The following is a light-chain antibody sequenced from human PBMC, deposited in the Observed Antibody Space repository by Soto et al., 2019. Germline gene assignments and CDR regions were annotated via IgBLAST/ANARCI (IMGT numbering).Light chain of an antibody. Sequence: QSVLTQPPSASGTPGQRVTISCSGSNSNIGTNAVNWYQQIPGTAPKLLIYNNNQRPSGVPDRFSGSKSGTSASLAISVLQSEDEAEYPCATWDDTLRTWVFGGGTKLTVI. CDR2: NNN. V-gene: IGLV1-44*01. CDR1: NSNIGTNA. CDR3: ATWDDTLRTWV. J-gene: IGLJ3*02.